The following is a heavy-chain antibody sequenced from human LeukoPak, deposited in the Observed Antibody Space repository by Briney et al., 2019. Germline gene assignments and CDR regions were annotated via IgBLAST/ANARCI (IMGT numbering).Heavy chain of an antibody. CDR2: IYYSGST. J-gene: IGHJ4*02. D-gene: IGHD5-12*01. CDR1: GGSLSSYY. V-gene: IGHV4-59*08. CDR3: ARQGYSAYEILDY. Sequence: SETLSLTCTVSGGSLSSYYWSWIRQPPAKGLEWIGYIYYSGSTNYSPSLKSRVTISVDTSKNQPSLKLSSVTAADTAVYYCARQGYSAYEILDYWGQGTLVTVSS.